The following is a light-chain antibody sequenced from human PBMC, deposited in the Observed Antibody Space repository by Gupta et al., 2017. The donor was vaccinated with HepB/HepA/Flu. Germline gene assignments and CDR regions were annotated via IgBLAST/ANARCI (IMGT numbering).Light chain of an antibody. Sequence: EIVLMQSPGTLSLSPGERATLSCRATQSVTTNLAWYQQKPGQAPRLLIYGASNRAAGVPDRFSGSGSGTDFILTISRLEPEDFAVYYCQKYGGAPRTFGQGTKVETK. V-gene: IGKV3-20*01. CDR1: QSVTTN. CDR2: GAS. J-gene: IGKJ1*01. CDR3: QKYGGAPRT.